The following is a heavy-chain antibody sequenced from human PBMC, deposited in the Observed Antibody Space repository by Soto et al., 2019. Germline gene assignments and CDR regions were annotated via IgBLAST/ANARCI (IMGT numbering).Heavy chain of an antibody. D-gene: IGHD3-22*01. Sequence: QVQLVQSGAEVKKPGASVKVSCKASGYTFTSYDINWVRQATGQGLEWMGWMNPNSGNTAYSQKFQGRVTMTRNTSISTAYMELSSLRSEDTAVYYCAREKSSGYDYDYWGQGTLVTVSS. CDR2: MNPNSGNT. CDR3: AREKSSGYDYDY. CDR1: GYTFTSYD. J-gene: IGHJ4*02. V-gene: IGHV1-8*01.